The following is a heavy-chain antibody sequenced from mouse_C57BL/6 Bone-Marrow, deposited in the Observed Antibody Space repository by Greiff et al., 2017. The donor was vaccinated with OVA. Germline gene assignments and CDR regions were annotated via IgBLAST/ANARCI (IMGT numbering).Heavy chain of an antibody. D-gene: IGHD1-1*01. V-gene: IGHV5-6*01. CDR2: ISSGGSYT. J-gene: IGHJ3*01. CDR1: GFTFSSYG. CDR3: ARSYYYGSPWFAY. Sequence: VQLQQSGGDLVKPGGSLKLSCAASGFTFSSYGMSWVRQTPDKRLEWVATISSGGSYTYYPDSVKGRFTISRDNAKNTLYLQMSSLKSEDTAMYYCARSYYYGSPWFAYWGQGTLVTVSA.